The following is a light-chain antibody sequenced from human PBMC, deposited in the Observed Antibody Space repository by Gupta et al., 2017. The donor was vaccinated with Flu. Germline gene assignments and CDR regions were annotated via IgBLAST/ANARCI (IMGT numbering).Light chain of an antibody. Sequence: VLTQSPATLSLSPGERATLSCRASQSIGNFLDWYQQKPGQTPRLFIYDASTRAAGVPARFSGSGSGTDFTLTISSLEPEDFAIYYCQQRNNFTWTFGQGTKVEVK. CDR3: QQRNNFTWT. J-gene: IGKJ1*01. CDR2: DAS. V-gene: IGKV3-11*01. CDR1: QSIGNF.